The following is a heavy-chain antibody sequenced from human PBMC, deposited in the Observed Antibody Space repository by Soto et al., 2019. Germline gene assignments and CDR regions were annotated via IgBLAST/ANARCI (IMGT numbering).Heavy chain of an antibody. V-gene: IGHV1-69*06. Sequence: SSVKVSCKAAGGTFSSYAISWVRQAPGQGLEWMGGIIPIFGTANYAQKVQGRVTITADNSTSTVYMELSSLRSEDRAVYYCARDPPRVTRVGGDAFDIWGQGTLVTVSS. CDR2: IIPIFGTA. CDR3: ARDPPRVTRVGGDAFDI. CDR1: GGTFSSYA. J-gene: IGHJ3*02. D-gene: IGHD2-21*02.